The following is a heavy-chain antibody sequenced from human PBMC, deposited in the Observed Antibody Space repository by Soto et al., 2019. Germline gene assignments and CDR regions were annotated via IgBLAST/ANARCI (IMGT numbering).Heavy chain of an antibody. V-gene: IGHV1-8*01. Sequence: VQLVQSGAEVKKPGASVKVSCNASGYTFTSYDINWVRQATGQGLEWMRWMNPNNGNTGYAQKIQGRVTITSNTTISTAYMELSSLRSEDTALHYCARGRRYWNYWGQGTLVTVSS. CDR2: MNPNNGNT. CDR3: ARGRRYWNY. J-gene: IGHJ4*02. D-gene: IGHD1-20*01. CDR1: GYTFTSYD.